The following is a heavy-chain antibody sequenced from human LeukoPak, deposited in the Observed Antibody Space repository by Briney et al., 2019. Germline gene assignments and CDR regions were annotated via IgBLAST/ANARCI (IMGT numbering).Heavy chain of an antibody. CDR2: ISYDGSNK. CDR1: GFTFSSYG. V-gene: IGHV3-30*18. D-gene: IGHD1-14*01. Sequence: GGSLRLSCAASGFTFSSYGMHWVRQAPGKGLEWVAVISYDGSNKYYADSVKGRFTISRDNSKNTLYLQMNSLRAEDTAVYYCAKRSGETWGQGTLVTVSS. CDR3: AKRSGET. J-gene: IGHJ5*02.